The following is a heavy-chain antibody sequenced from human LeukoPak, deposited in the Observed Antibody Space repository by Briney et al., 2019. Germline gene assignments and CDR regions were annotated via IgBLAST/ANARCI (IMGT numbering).Heavy chain of an antibody. CDR3: ARRLGYCSSTSCYRFDY. V-gene: IGHV3-21*01. Sequence: GGSLRLSCAASGFTFSVYSMHWVRQAPGKGLEWVSSISSSSNYIYYADSVRGRFTISRDNAKNSLYLQMNSLRAEDTAVYYCARRLGYCSSTSCYRFDYWGQGTLVTVSS. CDR1: GFTFSVYS. J-gene: IGHJ4*02. CDR2: ISSSSNYI. D-gene: IGHD2-2*01.